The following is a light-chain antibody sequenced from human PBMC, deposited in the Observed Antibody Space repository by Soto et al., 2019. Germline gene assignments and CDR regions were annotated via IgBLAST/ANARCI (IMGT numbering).Light chain of an antibody. CDR2: DVN. CDR1: SSDVGGYNY. CDR3: CSYGGSFYV. V-gene: IGLV2-11*01. J-gene: IGLJ1*01. Sequence: QSVLTQPHSVSGSPGQSVAISCSGTSSDVGGYNYVSWYQQYPGKAPKLIIFDVNKRPSGVPDRFSGSKSGSTASLTISGLQAEDDADYYCCSYGGSFYVVGTGTKLTVL.